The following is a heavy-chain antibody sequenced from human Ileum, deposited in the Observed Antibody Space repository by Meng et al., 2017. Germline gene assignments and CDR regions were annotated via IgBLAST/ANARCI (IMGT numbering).Heavy chain of an antibody. CDR2: INSDGSTT. CDR3: ATGGSGYFNY. D-gene: IGHD3-3*01. Sequence: VQLVGSGGGVVLPGRSLRLSCAASGFTFSSYWMHWVRQAPGKGLVWVSRINSDGSTTNYADSLKGRFTISRDNAKNTLYLQMNSLRAEDTAVYYCATGGSGYFNYWGQGTLVTVSS. CDR1: GFTFSSYW. V-gene: IGHV3-74*02. J-gene: IGHJ4*02.